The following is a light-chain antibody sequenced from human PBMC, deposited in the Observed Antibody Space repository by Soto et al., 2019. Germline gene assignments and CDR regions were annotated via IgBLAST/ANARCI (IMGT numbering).Light chain of an antibody. Sequence: EIMMTQSPATLSVSPGEIATLSCRASQSVSNNLAWYQQKPVQAPRLLIYYASTRATGIPARFSGSGSGKEFTLTISSLQPDDFETYNCQQYNDYSSRTFGQGTKVDIK. J-gene: IGKJ1*01. CDR1: QSVSNN. CDR3: QQYNDYSSRT. V-gene: IGKV3-15*01. CDR2: YAS.